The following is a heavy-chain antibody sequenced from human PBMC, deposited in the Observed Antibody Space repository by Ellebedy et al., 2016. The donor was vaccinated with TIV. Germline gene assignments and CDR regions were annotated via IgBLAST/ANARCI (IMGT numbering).Heavy chain of an antibody. CDR2: IKQDGSEK. J-gene: IGHJ4*02. D-gene: IGHD2-2*01. V-gene: IGHV3-7*04. Sequence: GGSLRLXXAASGFTFSTYVMSWVRQAPGKGLEWVANIKQDGSEKYYVDSVKGRFTISRDNAKNSLYLQMNSLRAEDTAVYYCARGGDGIVVVPAALYYFDYWGQGTLVTVSS. CDR1: GFTFSTYV. CDR3: ARGGDGIVVVPAALYYFDY.